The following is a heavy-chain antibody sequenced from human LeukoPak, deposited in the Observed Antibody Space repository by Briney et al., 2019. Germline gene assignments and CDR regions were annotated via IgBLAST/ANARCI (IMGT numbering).Heavy chain of an antibody. D-gene: IGHD4-11*01. Sequence: GGSLRLSCAASGFTFSSYSMNWVRQAPGKGLEWVSSISSSSSYIYYADSVKGRFTISRDNAKNSLYLQMNSLRVEDTAVYYCARDDTVTSHFDYWGQGTLVTVSS. CDR3: ARDDTVTSHFDY. V-gene: IGHV3-21*01. CDR2: ISSSSSYI. CDR1: GFTFSSYS. J-gene: IGHJ4*02.